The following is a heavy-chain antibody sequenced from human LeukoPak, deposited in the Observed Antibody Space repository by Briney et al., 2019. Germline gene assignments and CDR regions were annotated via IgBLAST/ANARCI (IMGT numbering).Heavy chain of an antibody. Sequence: GGSLRLSCAASGSTFSSYSMNWVRQAPGKGLEWVSSISSSSSYIYYADSVKGRFTISRDNAKNSLYLQMDSLRAEDTAVYYCARDPGYDFWSGYSLTYFDYWGQGTLVTVSS. CDR2: ISSSSSYI. D-gene: IGHD3-3*01. J-gene: IGHJ4*02. V-gene: IGHV3-21*01. CDR1: GSTFSSYS. CDR3: ARDPGYDFWSGYSLTYFDY.